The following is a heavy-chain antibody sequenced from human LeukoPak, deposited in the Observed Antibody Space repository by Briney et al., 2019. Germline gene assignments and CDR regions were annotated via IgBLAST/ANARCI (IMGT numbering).Heavy chain of an antibody. J-gene: IGHJ4*02. CDR3: AKVQSPQVVTKSLDF. CDR1: GFTFDDYT. V-gene: IGHV3-43*01. D-gene: IGHD3-22*01. Sequence: GGSLGLSCAVSGFTFDDYTMHWVRQAPGKGLEWVSLISWGGASTHYADSVKGRFTISRDNSRNSLYLQMNSLGTEDTAVYYCAKVQSPQVVTKSLDFWGQGTLVTVSS. CDR2: ISWGGAST.